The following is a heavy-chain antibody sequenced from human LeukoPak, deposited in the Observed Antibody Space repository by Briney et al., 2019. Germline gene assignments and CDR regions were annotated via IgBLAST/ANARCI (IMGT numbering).Heavy chain of an antibody. J-gene: IGHJ4*02. CDR2: TVGGGSPNT. CDR1: GFYFANYA. V-gene: IGHV3-23*01. D-gene: IGHD2-15*01. CDR3: TKAPIVSCSGAFCYPLDS. Sequence: GGSLRLSCAASGFYFANYAMSWVRQAPGKGLEWVSATVGGGSPNTYHADSVKGRFTISRDNSKNTLFLQMNSLRAEDTAIYYCTKAPIVSCSGAFCYPLDSWGQGTLVTVSS.